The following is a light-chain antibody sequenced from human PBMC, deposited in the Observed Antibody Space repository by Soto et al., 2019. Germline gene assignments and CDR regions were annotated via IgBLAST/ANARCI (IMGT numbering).Light chain of an antibody. CDR1: SNDVGGYNY. Sequence: QSVLTQPPSASGSPGQPVTISCTGTSNDVGGYNYVSWYQQHPGKATKLIIYEVTQRPSGVPDRFSGSKSGNTAFLTVSWFQAEDEADYYCTSYAGSNNFYVFGTGTKVTVL. CDR2: EVT. CDR3: TSYAGSNNFYV. J-gene: IGLJ1*01. V-gene: IGLV2-8*01.